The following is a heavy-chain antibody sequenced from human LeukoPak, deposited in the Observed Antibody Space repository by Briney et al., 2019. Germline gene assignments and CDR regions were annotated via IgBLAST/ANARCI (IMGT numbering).Heavy chain of an antibody. V-gene: IGHV4-39*01. D-gene: IGHD5-18*01. CDR2: IYYRGST. J-gene: IGHJ3*02. Sequence: SETRSLTCTVSGGSISSSCYCWGWLRQPPGKGLEWFGRIYYRGSTYYNPSLKSRVTISGDTAKNQFSFKLSSVTAADGAVYYCARYVDTVGAFDIWGQRTMVTVSS. CDR1: GGSISSSCYC. CDR3: ARYVDTVGAFDI.